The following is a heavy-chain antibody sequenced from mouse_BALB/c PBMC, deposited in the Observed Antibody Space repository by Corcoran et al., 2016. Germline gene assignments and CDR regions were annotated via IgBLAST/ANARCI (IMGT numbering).Heavy chain of an antibody. D-gene: IGHD1-1*01. CDR1: GYTFTGYT. J-gene: IGHJ2*01. V-gene: IGHV1-18*01. CDR2: INPRSGGT. Sequence: EVLLLQSGPELVKPGSSVKIPCKASGYTFTGYTMDWVRQSHGKSLEWMGDINPRSGGTIYNQTFKGKATLTGDKSSSTAYMELRSLTSEDTAVDYWARWGITTLDYWGQGTTVTVSS. CDR3: ARWGITTLDY.